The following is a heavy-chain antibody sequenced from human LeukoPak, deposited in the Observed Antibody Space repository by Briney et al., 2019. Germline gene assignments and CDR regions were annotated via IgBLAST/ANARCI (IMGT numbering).Heavy chain of an antibody. Sequence: SGPALVKPTQTLTLTCTFSGFSFSASGERVSWIRQPPGKALEWLARIDWDDDKFYNPSLRTRLTVSTGTSKNQVVLTMTNMDTVDTAIYYCARIGRSGSSTWFDPWGQGTLVTVSS. CDR3: ARIGRSGSSTWFDP. CDR2: IDWDDDK. D-gene: IGHD6-6*01. V-gene: IGHV2-70*04. J-gene: IGHJ5*02. CDR1: GFSFSASGER.